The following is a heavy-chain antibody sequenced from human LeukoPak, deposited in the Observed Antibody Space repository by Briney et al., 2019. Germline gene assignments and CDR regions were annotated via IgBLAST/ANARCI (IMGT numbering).Heavy chain of an antibody. Sequence: GGSLRLSCAVSGFTLSNYAMSWVRQAPGKGLEWVSAISGSGGSTNYADSVKGRFTISRDNSKNTLYLQMNSLRAEDTAVYYCAKDGDTFFDYWGQGTLVTVSS. CDR2: ISGSGGST. J-gene: IGHJ4*02. V-gene: IGHV3-23*01. CDR1: GFTLSNYA. CDR3: AKDGDTFFDY. D-gene: IGHD3-16*01.